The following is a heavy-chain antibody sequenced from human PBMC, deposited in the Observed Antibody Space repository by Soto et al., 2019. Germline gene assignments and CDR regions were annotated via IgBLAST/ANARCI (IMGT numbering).Heavy chain of an antibody. CDR1: GGSFSGYY. CDR3: ARGVSYDY. Sequence: QVQLQQWGAGLLKPSETLSLTCAVYGGSFSGYYWSWIRQPPGKGLEWIGEINHSGSTNYNPSLKSRVTISVDPSKNQFSLKLSSVTAADTAVYYCARGVSYDYWGQGTLVTVSS. J-gene: IGHJ4*02. D-gene: IGHD1-26*01. CDR2: INHSGST. V-gene: IGHV4-34*01.